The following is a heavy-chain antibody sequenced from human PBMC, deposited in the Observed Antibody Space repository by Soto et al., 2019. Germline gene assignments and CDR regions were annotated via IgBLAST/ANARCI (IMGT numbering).Heavy chain of an antibody. CDR2: VSHDGRKT. D-gene: IGHD6-19*01. V-gene: IGHV3-30*18. CDR1: GFTFSDYA. CDR3: AKGGRQWLVPSDFNY. Sequence: VQLVESGGGVVQPGRSLRLSCAASGFTFSDYAMHWVRQAPGKGLEWVAVVSHDGRKTHYADSVKGRFTISRDSSKNTVSLEMNSLSAEDTAVYYCAKGGRQWLVPSDFNYWGQGALVTVYS. J-gene: IGHJ4*02.